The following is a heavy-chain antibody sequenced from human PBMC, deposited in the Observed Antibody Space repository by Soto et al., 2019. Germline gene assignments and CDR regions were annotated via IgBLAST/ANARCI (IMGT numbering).Heavy chain of an antibody. CDR1: GYTFTSYG. V-gene: IGHV1-18*01. D-gene: IGHD6-6*01. Sequence: QVQLVQSGAAVKKPGASVKVSCKASGYTFTSYGFTWVRQAPGQGLEWMGWISAYNGNTNYAQKLQGRVTMTTDTSTSTAHMELRSLRSDDTAVYYCARAEYSSSWFDYWGQGTLVTVSS. CDR2: ISAYNGNT. J-gene: IGHJ4*02. CDR3: ARAEYSSSWFDY.